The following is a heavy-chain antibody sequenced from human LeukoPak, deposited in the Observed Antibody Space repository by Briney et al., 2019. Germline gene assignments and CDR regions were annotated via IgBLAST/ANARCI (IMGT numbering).Heavy chain of an antibody. Sequence: SQTLPLTCAIPGGRGSISSAAWKLIRQSPSRGLEWVGRTYYRSEWYNDYAVSVKSRITINPDTSKNQFSLQLNSVTPEDTAVYYCAREGSGWQWPFDYWGQGTLVTVSS. D-gene: IGHD6-19*01. CDR3: AREGSGWQWPFDY. J-gene: IGHJ4*02. CDR2: TYYRSEWYN. V-gene: IGHV6-1*01. CDR1: GGRGSISSAA.